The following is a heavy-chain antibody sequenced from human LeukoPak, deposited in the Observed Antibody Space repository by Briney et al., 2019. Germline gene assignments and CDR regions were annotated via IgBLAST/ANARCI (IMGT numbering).Heavy chain of an antibody. CDR3: SRDSTFGAVVDFNS. J-gene: IGHJ4*02. D-gene: IGHD3-16*02. Sequence: ASVKVSCKASGYSFTTFSIAWVRQAPGQGLEWMGWINANSGKTHYAQKFHDRVTMTTDTSTNTAYMELRGLKSDDTAMYYCSRDSTFGAVVDFNSWGQGTLVTVSS. CDR2: INANSGKT. V-gene: IGHV1-18*01. CDR1: GYSFTTFS.